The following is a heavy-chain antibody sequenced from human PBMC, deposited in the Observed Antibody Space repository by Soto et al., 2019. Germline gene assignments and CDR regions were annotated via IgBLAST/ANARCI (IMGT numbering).Heavy chain of an antibody. CDR2: ISAYNGNT. CDR1: GYTFTSYG. V-gene: IGHV1-18*01. Sequence: ASVKVSCKASGYTFTSYGISWVRQAPGQGLEWMGWISAYNGNTNYAQKLKGRVTMTTDTSTSTAYMEMRSLRSDDTAVYYCAMMEIWGCSSTSCYVDAFDIWGQGTMVTVSS. CDR3: AMMEIWGCSSTSCYVDAFDI. D-gene: IGHD2-2*01. J-gene: IGHJ3*02.